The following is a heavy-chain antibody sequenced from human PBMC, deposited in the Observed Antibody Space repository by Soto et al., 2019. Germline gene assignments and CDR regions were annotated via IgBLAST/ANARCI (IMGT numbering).Heavy chain of an antibody. CDR2: ISARGGSS. J-gene: IGHJ4*02. CDR1: GFSFSSYA. V-gene: IGHV3-23*01. CDR3: AKGSIVYSASVDN. D-gene: IGHD5-12*01. Sequence: EVQLLESGGGLVQPGGSLRLSSAAFGFSFSSYAMVWVRKAPGKGLEWVSVISARGGSSYFADSVKGRFTISRDNSKNVLSLEMNSLRAEDTAIYFCAKGSIVYSASVDNWGQGTLVLVSS.